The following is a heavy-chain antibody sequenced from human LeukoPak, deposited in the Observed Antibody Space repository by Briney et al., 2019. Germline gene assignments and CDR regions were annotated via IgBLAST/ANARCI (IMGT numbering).Heavy chain of an antibody. J-gene: IGHJ4*02. CDR1: GFTFSNYE. V-gene: IGHV3-48*02. Sequence: GGSLRLSCAASGFTFSNYEMQWVRQAPGKGLEWVSYISSGSSTIYYAHSLKGRFTISRDNAKNSLYLQMNSLRDEDTAVYYCAGGGLEWLSYWGQGTLVTVSS. D-gene: IGHD6-19*01. CDR2: ISSGSSTI. CDR3: AGGGLEWLSY.